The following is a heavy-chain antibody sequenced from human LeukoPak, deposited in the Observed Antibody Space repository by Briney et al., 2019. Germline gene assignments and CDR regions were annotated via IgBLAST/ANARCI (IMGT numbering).Heavy chain of an antibody. CDR2: INSEGSST. CDR3: ATYYYDSRISNEGYFDY. Sequence: QSGGSLRLSCAASGFTFSSYWMHWVRQAPGKGLVWVSRINSEGSSTSYADSVKGRFTISRDNAKNTLYLQMNSLRAEDTAVYYCATYYYDSRISNEGYFDYWGQGTLVTVSS. J-gene: IGHJ4*02. V-gene: IGHV3-74*01. CDR1: GFTFSSYW. D-gene: IGHD3-22*01.